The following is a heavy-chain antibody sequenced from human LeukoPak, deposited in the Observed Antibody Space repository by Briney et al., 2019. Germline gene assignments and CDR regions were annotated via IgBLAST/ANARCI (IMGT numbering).Heavy chain of an antibody. Sequence: ASVKVSCKASGYTFTSYGISWVRQAPGQGLEWMGWISTYNGNTNSAQKLHGRVTMTTDTSTSTAYMELRSLRSDDTAVYYCAGVTYYDILTGYSFPYFDFWGQGTLVTVSS. CDR2: ISTYNGNT. CDR3: AGVTYYDILTGYSFPYFDF. CDR1: GYTFTSYG. J-gene: IGHJ4*02. V-gene: IGHV1-18*01. D-gene: IGHD3-9*01.